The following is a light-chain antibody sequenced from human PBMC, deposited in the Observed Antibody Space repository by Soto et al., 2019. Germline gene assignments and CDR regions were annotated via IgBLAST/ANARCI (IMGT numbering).Light chain of an antibody. J-gene: IGKJ2*01. CDR3: QQYKSFSNT. V-gene: IGKV1-5*01. CDR1: ESISNC. CDR2: DAT. Sequence: DAQLTQSPSTLSASLGDRVTITCRASESISNCLAWYQQKPGKAPKVLIYDATSLESGVPSRFSGSRSGTEFTLTIRSLEPDDFANYYCQQYKSFSNTFGQGTKLELK.